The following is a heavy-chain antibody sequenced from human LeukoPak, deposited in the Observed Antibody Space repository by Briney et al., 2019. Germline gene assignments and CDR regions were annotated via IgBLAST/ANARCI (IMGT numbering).Heavy chain of an antibody. CDR3: ARGGDWFDP. J-gene: IGHJ5*02. CDR2: IYTSGST. Sequence: SETLSLTCTVSGGSISSGSYYWSWIRQPARKGLEWIGRIYTSGSTNYNPSLKSRVTISVDTSKNQFSLKLSSVTAADTAVYCCARGGDWFDPWGQGTLVTVSS. D-gene: IGHD3-16*01. CDR1: GGSISSGSYY. V-gene: IGHV4-61*02.